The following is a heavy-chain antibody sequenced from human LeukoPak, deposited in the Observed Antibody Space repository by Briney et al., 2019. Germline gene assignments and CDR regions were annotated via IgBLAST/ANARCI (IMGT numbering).Heavy chain of an antibody. Sequence: PGGSLRLSCAASGFTFSRYAMHWVRQAPGKGLEWVAVISYDGSNKYYAGSVKGRFTISRDNSKNTLYLQMNSLRAEDTAVYYCARDPHSSGWYWYYFDYWGQGTLVTVSS. D-gene: IGHD6-19*01. CDR3: ARDPHSSGWYWYYFDY. J-gene: IGHJ4*02. CDR2: ISYDGSNK. CDR1: GFTFSRYA. V-gene: IGHV3-30-3*01.